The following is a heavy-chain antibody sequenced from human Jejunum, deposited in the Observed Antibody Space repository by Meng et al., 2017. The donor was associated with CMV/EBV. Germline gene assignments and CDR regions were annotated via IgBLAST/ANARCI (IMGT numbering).Heavy chain of an antibody. CDR2: ISAYNGDT. D-gene: IGHD1-26*01. CDR3: GRVRYGVGETTVDY. V-gene: IGHV1-18*01. Sequence: QVQLVQSGAEEKKPGASWKVSCKASGYTFTTNGISWVRQAPGQGLEWMGWISAYNGDTIHAQKYQDRVTMTTDASTSTAYIEVRSLRSDDTAVYYCGRVRYGVGETTVDYWGQGTLVTVSS. CDR1: GYTFTTNG. J-gene: IGHJ4*02.